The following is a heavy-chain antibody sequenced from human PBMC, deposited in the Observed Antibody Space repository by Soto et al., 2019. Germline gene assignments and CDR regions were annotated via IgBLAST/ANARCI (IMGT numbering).Heavy chain of an antibody. D-gene: IGHD3-16*01. CDR2: VSATAGTT. Sequence: GGSLRLSCAASGFTFSNYAMSWVRQAPGKGLEWVSLVSATAGTTYYTDPVKGRFTISRDNSRNTVYLQMNSLRVDDTAVYYCAKDRLAGGFDYWGQGTLVTVSS. CDR3: AKDRLAGGFDY. V-gene: IGHV3-23*01. J-gene: IGHJ4*02. CDR1: GFTFSNYA.